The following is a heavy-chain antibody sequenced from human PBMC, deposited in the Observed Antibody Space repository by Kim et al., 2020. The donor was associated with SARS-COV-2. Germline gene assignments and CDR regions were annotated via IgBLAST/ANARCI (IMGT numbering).Heavy chain of an antibody. CDR3: ARGTSGWPLDC. Sequence: GGSLRLSCAASGFTLSDHYMNWVRQAPGKGLEWVGLTRNSYTTEYATSVKSRFTISRDESKNSLYLQMNTLKTEDTAVYYFARGTSGWPLDCWGQGTLVT. CDR1: GFTLSDHY. D-gene: IGHD6-19*01. V-gene: IGHV3-72*01. CDR2: TRNSYTT. J-gene: IGHJ4*02.